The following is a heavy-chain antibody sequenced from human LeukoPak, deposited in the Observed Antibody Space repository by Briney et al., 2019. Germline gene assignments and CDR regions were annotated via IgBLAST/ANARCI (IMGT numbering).Heavy chain of an antibody. J-gene: IGHJ3*02. CDR3: ARDSRSMIVDPNAFDI. CDR1: GYTFTSYG. Sequence: GASVNVSCKASGYTFTSYGISWVRQAPGQGLAWMGWISAYNGNTNYPQKLQGRVTMTTDTSTSTAYMELRSLRSDGTAVYYCARDSRSMIVDPNAFDIWGQGTMVTVSS. CDR2: ISAYNGNT. D-gene: IGHD3-22*01. V-gene: IGHV1-18*01.